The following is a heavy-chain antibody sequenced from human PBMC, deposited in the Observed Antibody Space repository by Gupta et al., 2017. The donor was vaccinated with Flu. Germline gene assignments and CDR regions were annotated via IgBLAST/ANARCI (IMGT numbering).Heavy chain of an antibody. J-gene: IGHJ4*02. CDR3: ARGIASVN. CDR2: MNPNSGNT. V-gene: IGHV1-8*01. D-gene: IGHD6-13*01. Sequence: MGRMNPNSGNTGYAQKFQGRVTMTRNTSISIAYMELSSLRSEDTAVYYCARGIASVNWGQGTLVTVSS.